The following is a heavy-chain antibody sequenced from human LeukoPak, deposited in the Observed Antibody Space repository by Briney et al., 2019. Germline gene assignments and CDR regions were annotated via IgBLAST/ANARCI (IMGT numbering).Heavy chain of an antibody. V-gene: IGHV4-38-2*01. D-gene: IGHD2/OR15-2a*01. J-gene: IGHJ4*02. CDR3: ARFYDTGLTTLDY. CDR2: IYHSGNT. Sequence: SDTLSLTCVVSGFSITSGYYWGCVRPPPGKRLEWIGSIYHSGNTYCNPSLKSRVTISVDTSKHQFSLELSSVTAADTAVYYCARFYDTGLTTLDYWGQGTLVTVSS. CDR1: GFSITSGYY.